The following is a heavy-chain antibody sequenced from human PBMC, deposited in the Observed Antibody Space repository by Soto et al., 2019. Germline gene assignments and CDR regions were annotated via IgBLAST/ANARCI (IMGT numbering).Heavy chain of an antibody. CDR3: ARGGVDCTNGVCYFYYYGMDV. CDR2: IYYSGST. V-gene: IGHV4-59*01. Sequence: SETLSLTCTVSGGSISSYYWSWIRQPPGKGLEWIGYIYYSGSTNYNPSLKSRVTISVDTSKNQFSLKLSSVTAADTAVYYCARGGVDCTNGVCYFYYYGMDVWGQGTTVTVSS. J-gene: IGHJ6*02. D-gene: IGHD2-8*01. CDR1: GGSISSYY.